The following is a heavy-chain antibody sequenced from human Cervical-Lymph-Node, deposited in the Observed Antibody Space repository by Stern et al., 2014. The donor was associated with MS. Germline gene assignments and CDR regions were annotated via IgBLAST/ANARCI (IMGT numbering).Heavy chain of an antibody. D-gene: IGHD2/OR15-2a*01. CDR2: LYYSGST. V-gene: IGHV4-59*01. Sequence: QVQLQESGPGLVKPSETLSLTCTGSGGSITNYYWSWIRQPPGKGLEWIGYLYYSGSTNYTPSLKSRVTISVDPSKNQFSLKLSSVTAAATAVYYCARDKGLFFLWGQGTLVPVSS. CDR3: ARDKGLFFL. J-gene: IGHJ4*01. CDR1: GGSITNYY.